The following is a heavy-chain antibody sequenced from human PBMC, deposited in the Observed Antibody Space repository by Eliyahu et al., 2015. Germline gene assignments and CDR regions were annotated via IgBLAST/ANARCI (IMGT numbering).Heavy chain of an antibody. CDR3: ARGTPNWNYVSGLDY. D-gene: IGHD1-7*01. Sequence: QVQLVESGGGLVKPGGSLRLSCAASGFXFSDYYMSWIRQAPGKGLEWVSYISSSSSYTNYADSVKGRFTISRDNAKNSLYLQMNSLRAEDTAVYYCARGTPNWNYVSGLDYWGQGTLVTVSS. CDR2: ISSSSSYT. J-gene: IGHJ4*02. V-gene: IGHV3-11*06. CDR1: GFXFSDYY.